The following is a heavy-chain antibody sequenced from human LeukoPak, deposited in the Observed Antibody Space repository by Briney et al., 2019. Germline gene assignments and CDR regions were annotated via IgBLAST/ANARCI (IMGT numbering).Heavy chain of an antibody. V-gene: IGHV1-69*05. D-gene: IGHD5-24*01. CDR3: ARDTGGMATITFYFDY. CDR2: IISIFGTA. J-gene: IGHJ4*02. CDR1: GGTFSSYA. Sequence: SVKVSCKASGGTFSSYAISWVRQAPGQGLEWMGRIISIFGTANYAQKFQGRVTITTDESTSTAYMELSSLRSEDTAVYYCARDTGGMATITFYFDYRGQGTLVTVSS.